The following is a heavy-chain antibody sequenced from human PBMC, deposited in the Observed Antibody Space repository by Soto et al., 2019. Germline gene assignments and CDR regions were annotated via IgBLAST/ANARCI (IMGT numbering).Heavy chain of an antibody. CDR2: ISWDGGST. CDR1: GFTFDYYT. CDR3: AKDTGELDSSGYYYYYYGMDV. D-gene: IGHD3-22*01. J-gene: IGHJ6*02. Sequence: GGSLRLSCSASGFTFDYYTMHWVRQAPGKGLEWVSLISWDGGSTYYADSVKGRFTISRDNSKNSLYLQMNSLRTEDTALYYCAKDTGELDSSGYYYYYYGMDVWGQGTTVTVSS. V-gene: IGHV3-43*01.